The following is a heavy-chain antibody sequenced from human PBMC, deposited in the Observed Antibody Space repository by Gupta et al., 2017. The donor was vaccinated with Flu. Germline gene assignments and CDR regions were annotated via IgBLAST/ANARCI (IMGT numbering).Heavy chain of an antibody. V-gene: IGHV4-38-2*01. CDR2: ISHRGSA. CDR1: GYSISRGYY. J-gene: IGHJ4*02. Sequence: QVQLQEWGPGLVTPSETLSLTCAVSGYSISRGYYWGWIRQPPGEGLEWIGSISHRGSANYRPSLRSRVTISVDNLNNQFSLKLSSVAASDTAVYYCAAYSDGWTQDSWGQGTLVTVSS. CDR3: AAYSDGWTQDS. D-gene: IGHD6-19*01.